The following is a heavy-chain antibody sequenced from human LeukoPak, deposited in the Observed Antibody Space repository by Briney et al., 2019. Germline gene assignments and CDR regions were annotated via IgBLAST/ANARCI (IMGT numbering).Heavy chain of an antibody. CDR3: ARDRAPLSGSYYDAWFDP. J-gene: IGHJ5*02. CDR1: VYRFTSCG. D-gene: IGHD1-26*01. V-gene: IGHV1-18*01. CDR2: IRADNGNT. Sequence: ASEKVSCKASVYRFTSCGFSWVRQAPRPGLEGVGWIRADNGNTKYAQTLQGRVTMTTDTSTSTAYMELRSLRSDDTAVYYCARDRAPLSGSYYDAWFDPWGQGTLVTVSS.